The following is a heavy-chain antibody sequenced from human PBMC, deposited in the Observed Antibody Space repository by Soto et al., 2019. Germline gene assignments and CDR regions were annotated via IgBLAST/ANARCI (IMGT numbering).Heavy chain of an antibody. D-gene: IGHD4-17*01. CDR1: GGTFSSYA. CDR2: IIPIFGTA. Sequence: ASVKVSCKASGGTFSSYAISWVRQAPGQGLEWMGGIIPIFGTANYAQKFQGRVTITADESTSTAYMELSSLRSEDTAVYYCARRSPPGDYVYWFDPWGQGTLVTVSS. CDR3: ARRSPPGDYVYWFDP. V-gene: IGHV1-69*13. J-gene: IGHJ5*02.